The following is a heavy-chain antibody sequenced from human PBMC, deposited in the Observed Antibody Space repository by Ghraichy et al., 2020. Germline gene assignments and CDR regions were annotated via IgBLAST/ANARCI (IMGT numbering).Heavy chain of an antibody. Sequence: GGSLRLSCAASGFTFSSYAMSWVRQAPGKGLEWVSAISGSGGSTYYADSVKGRFTISRDNSKNTLYLQMNSLRAEDTAVYYCAKVPGVRYFDWFVGDFDYWGQGTLVTVSS. D-gene: IGHD3-9*01. CDR1: GFTFSSYA. CDR3: AKVPGVRYFDWFVGDFDY. CDR2: ISGSGGST. V-gene: IGHV3-23*01. J-gene: IGHJ4*02.